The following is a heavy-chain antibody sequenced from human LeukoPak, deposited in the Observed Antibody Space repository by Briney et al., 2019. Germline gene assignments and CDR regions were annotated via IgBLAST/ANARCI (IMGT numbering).Heavy chain of an antibody. J-gene: IGHJ5*02. Sequence: ASVKVSCKASGYTSTSYAMNWVRQAPGQGLEWMGWINTNTGNPTYAQGFTGRFVFSLDTSVSTAYLQISSLKAEDTAVYYCARDSRSDSSGYSWFDPWGQGTLVTVSS. D-gene: IGHD3-22*01. CDR2: INTNTGNP. V-gene: IGHV7-4-1*02. CDR3: ARDSRSDSSGYSWFDP. CDR1: GYTSTSYA.